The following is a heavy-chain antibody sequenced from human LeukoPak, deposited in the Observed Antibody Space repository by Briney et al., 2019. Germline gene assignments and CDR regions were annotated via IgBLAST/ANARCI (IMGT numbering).Heavy chain of an antibody. V-gene: IGHV4-31*03. Sequence: PSETLSLTCTVSGGSISSGGYYWSWIRQHPGKGLEWIGYIYYSGSTYYNPSLKSRVTISVDTSKNQFSLKLSSVTAADTAVYYCARGPIAAAGTGLFDYWGQGTLVTVSS. CDR2: IYYSGST. J-gene: IGHJ4*02. D-gene: IGHD6-13*01. CDR3: ARGPIAAAGTGLFDY. CDR1: GGSISSGGYY.